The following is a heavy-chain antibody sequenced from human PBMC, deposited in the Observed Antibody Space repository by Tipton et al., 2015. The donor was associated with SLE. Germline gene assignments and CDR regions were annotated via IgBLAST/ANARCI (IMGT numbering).Heavy chain of an antibody. CDR3: ARDGDAFKPYYYYYYMDV. V-gene: IGHV4-4*08. CDR1: GGSMGTYC. Sequence: TLSLTCTVSGGSMGTYCWSWLRQPPGKGLEWIAFICHSEISNYNPSLKSRVTLSLDTSKNQFSLKLTSVTAADTAVYYCARDGDAFKPYYYYYYMDVWGQGTTVTVS. CDR2: ICHSEIS. J-gene: IGHJ6*03. D-gene: IGHD7-27*01.